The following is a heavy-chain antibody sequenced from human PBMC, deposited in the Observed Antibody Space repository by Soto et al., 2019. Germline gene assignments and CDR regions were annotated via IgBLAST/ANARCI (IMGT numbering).Heavy chain of an antibody. CDR2: ISYDGSNK. V-gene: IGHV3-30-3*01. J-gene: IGHJ6*02. D-gene: IGHD5-12*01. CDR1: GFTFSRYW. CDR3: ASLRGYSGYDSPYYYYGMDV. Sequence: PGGSLRLSCAASGFTFSRYWMSWVRQGPGKGLEWVAVISYDGSNKYYADSVKGRFTISRDNSKNTLYLQMNSLRAEDTAVYYCASLRGYSGYDSPYYYYGMDVWGQGTTVTVSS.